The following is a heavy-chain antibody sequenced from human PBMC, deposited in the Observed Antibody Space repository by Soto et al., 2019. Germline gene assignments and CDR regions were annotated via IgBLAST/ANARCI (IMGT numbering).Heavy chain of an antibody. Sequence: WGSLRLSCAASGFTFSSDAMSRVRLAPGKGLEWVSAISGSGGSTYYADSVKGRFTISRDNSKNTLYLQMNSLRAEDTAVYYCAKEGVATYGMVVWGQGTTVTVSS. CDR1: GFTFSSDA. D-gene: IGHD3-3*01. CDR3: AKEGVATYGMVV. CDR2: ISGSGGST. V-gene: IGHV3-23*01. J-gene: IGHJ6*02.